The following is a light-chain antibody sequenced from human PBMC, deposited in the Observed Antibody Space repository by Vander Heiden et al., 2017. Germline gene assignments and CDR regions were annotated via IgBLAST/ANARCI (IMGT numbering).Light chain of an antibody. Sequence: QSALTQPASVSGSPGQSITISCTGTSSDVGGYNYVSWYQQHPGKAPKLMRVDVSNRPSGVSNRGSASKSGTKASPPTSGLQAENESDDDCSPSTRSSLWVFGGGTKLTGL. CDR2: DVS. J-gene: IGLJ3*02. V-gene: IGLV2-14*01. CDR1: SSDVGGYNY. CDR3: SPSTRSSLWV.